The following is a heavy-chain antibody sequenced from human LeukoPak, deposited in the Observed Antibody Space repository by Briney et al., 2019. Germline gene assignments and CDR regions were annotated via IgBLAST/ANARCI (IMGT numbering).Heavy chain of an antibody. D-gene: IGHD6-19*01. J-gene: IGHJ4*02. V-gene: IGHV4-34*01. CDR2: INHSGST. CDR3: ARGRGSGWYS. Sequence: SETLSLTCAVYGGSFSGYYWSWIRQPPGKGLEWIGEINHSGSTNYNPSLKSRVTISVDTSKNQFSLKLSSVTAADTAVYYCARGRGSGWYSWGQGTLVTVCS. CDR1: GGSFSGYY.